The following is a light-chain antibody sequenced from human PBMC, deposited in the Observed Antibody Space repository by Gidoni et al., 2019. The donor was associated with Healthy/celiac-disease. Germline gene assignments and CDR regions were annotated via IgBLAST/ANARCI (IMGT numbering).Light chain of an antibody. Sequence: VMTPSPATLSVSPGERATLSCRASQSVSSNLAWYQQKPGQAPRLLIYGASTRASGIPARFSGSGSGTEFTLTISSLQSEDFAVYYCQQYNNSPPLTFGGGTKVEIK. CDR1: QSVSSN. J-gene: IGKJ4*01. CDR2: GAS. V-gene: IGKV3-15*01. CDR3: QQYNNSPPLT.